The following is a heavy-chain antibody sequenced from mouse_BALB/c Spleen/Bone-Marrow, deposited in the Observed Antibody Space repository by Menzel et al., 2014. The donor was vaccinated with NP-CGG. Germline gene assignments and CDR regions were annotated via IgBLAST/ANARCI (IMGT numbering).Heavy chain of an antibody. CDR1: GFSFSNYG. CDR3: ARHAYYDQTEVSFVC. V-gene: IGHV5-9-2*01. J-gene: IGHJ3*01. Sequence: EVQLVESGGGLVRSGGSLKLSCAASGFSFSNYGMSWLRPTPDKRLAWVATISGDGRYTFFSDSVQGRFTISRDNTKNNLYLQLSSLRSEDTALYYCARHAYYDQTEVSFVCWGQGTLVTVSA. CDR2: ISGDGRYT. D-gene: IGHD2-4*01.